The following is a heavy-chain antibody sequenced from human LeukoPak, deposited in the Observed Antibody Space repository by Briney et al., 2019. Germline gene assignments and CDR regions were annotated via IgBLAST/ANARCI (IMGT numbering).Heavy chain of an antibody. V-gene: IGHV1-3*01. J-gene: IGHJ4*02. D-gene: IGHD3-10*01. CDR1: GYTFTSYA. CDR2: INAGNGNT. CDR3: ARDGSGSYYHTFDY. Sequence: ASVKVSCKASGYTFTSYAMHWVRQAPGQRLEWMGWINAGNGNTKYSQEFQGRVTITRDTSASTAYMELSSLRSDDTAVYYCARDGSGSYYHTFDYWGQGTLVTVSS.